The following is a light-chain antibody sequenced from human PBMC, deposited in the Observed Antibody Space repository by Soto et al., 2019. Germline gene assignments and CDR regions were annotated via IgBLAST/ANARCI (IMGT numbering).Light chain of an antibody. V-gene: IGKV2-28*01. CDR1: QSLLHSNGYNY. CDR3: MQALQSPGP. CDR2: MGS. Sequence: DIVMTQSPLSLPVTPGEPASISCRSSQSLLHSNGYNYLDWYLQKPGQSPQLLIYMGSNRASGVPDRFSGSGSGTDFTLKISRVEAEDAGVYYCMQALQSPGPFGQGTKVEIK. J-gene: IGKJ1*01.